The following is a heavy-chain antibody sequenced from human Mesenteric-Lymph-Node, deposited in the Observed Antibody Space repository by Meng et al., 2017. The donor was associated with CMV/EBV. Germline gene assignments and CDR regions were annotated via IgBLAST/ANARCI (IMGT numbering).Heavy chain of an antibody. V-gene: IGHV3-48*04. CDR3: AKDRYSTSWDRNLPES. CDR1: GFTFSSYS. CDR2: ITTSSSTI. D-gene: IGHD2-2*01. Sequence: GESLKISCAASGFTFSSYSMTWVRQAPGKGLEWVSYITTSSSTIYYADSVKGRFTISRDNAKNSLFLQMDSLRGEDTAFYYCAKDRYSTSWDRNLPESWGQGTLVTVSS. J-gene: IGHJ5*02.